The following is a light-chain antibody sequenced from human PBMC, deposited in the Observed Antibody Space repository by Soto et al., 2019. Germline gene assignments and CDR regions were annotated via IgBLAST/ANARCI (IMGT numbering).Light chain of an antibody. CDR2: DAS. CDR3: QQYDSLPFT. J-gene: IGKJ3*01. Sequence: DIQMTQSPSSLSASVGDRVTVTCQASQDITNYLNWFQQKPGKAPNLLIYDASNLETGVPSRFSGSGSGTNFTFSISSLRPEDIATYYCQQYDSLPFTFVPGTKVDLK. V-gene: IGKV1-33*01. CDR1: QDITNY.